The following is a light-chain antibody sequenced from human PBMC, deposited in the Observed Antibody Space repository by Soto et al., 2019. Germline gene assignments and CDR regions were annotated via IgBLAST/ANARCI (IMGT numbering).Light chain of an antibody. CDR2: GNS. J-gene: IGLJ2*01. CDR1: SSNIGAGYD. Sequence: QSVLTQPPSVSGAPGQRVTISCTGSSSNIGAGYDVHWYQQLPGTAPKLLIYGNSNRPSGVPDRFSGSKSGTSASLAISGLQSDDEAEYYCAAWDDSLNGPVFGGGTKLTVL. CDR3: AAWDDSLNGPV. V-gene: IGLV1-40*01.